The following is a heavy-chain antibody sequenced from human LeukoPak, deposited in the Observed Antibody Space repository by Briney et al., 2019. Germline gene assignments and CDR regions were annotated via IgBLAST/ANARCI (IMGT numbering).Heavy chain of an antibody. V-gene: IGHV3-66*01. Sequence: GGSLRLSCAASGFTVSSNYMSWVRQAPGKGLEWVSVIYSGDNTYYADSVKGRFTITRDNSKNTLYLQMSSLRTEDTALYYCARDTAWYTAQYYIDVWGQGTTVSVSS. D-gene: IGHD2-8*01. J-gene: IGHJ6*03. CDR2: IYSGDNT. CDR3: ARDTAWYTAQYYIDV. CDR1: GFTVSSNY.